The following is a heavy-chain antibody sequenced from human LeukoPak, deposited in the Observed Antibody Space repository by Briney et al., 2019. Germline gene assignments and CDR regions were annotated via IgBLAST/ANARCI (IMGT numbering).Heavy chain of an antibody. CDR3: ARRIAVAGEMYFDY. Sequence: PSAALSLPCTVSGGSIISSSYYWGGIRQPPGEGLEWRGSIYYSGSTYYTPSLKSRVTISVDTSKNQFSLKLSSVTAADTAVYYCARRIAVAGEMYFDYWGQGTLVTVSS. V-gene: IGHV4-39*01. J-gene: IGHJ4*02. CDR1: GGSIISSSYY. D-gene: IGHD6-19*01. CDR2: IYYSGST.